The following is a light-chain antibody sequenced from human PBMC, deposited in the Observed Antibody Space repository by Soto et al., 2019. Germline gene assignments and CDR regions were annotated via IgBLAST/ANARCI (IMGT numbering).Light chain of an antibody. Sequence: SYELTQPPSVSVAPGQTARITCGGSNVGNQRVHWYRQRPGQAPVLAVFDDSDRPSGIPERFSGSKSGNTATLTINRVEAGDEADYYCQVWFSSRDLVVFGGGTKLTVL. CDR1: NVGNQR. CDR3: QVWFSSRDLVV. V-gene: IGLV3-21*02. CDR2: DDS. J-gene: IGLJ2*01.